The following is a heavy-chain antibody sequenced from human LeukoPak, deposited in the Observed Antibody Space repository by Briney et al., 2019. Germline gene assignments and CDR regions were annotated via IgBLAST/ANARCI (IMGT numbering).Heavy chain of an antibody. CDR2: IDYSGNT. CDR1: GGSISSYY. D-gene: IGHD6-19*01. J-gene: IGHJ4*02. Sequence: PSEALSLTCTVSGGSISSYYWSWIRQAPGKGLEWIANIDYSGNTIYNPALKSRVTMSVDTSKNQFSLNLTSVTAADTAVYYCAREGKLTGYFGGLGFNYWGQGILVTVSS. V-gene: IGHV4-59*01. CDR3: AREGKLTGYFGGLGFNY.